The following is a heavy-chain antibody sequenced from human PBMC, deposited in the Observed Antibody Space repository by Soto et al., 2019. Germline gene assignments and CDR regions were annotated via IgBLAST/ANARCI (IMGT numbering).Heavy chain of an antibody. CDR2: IYYSGST. V-gene: IGHV4-39*01. D-gene: IGHD5-12*01. CDR3: ASPRGGYNLALHY. CDR1: GGSISSSSYY. J-gene: IGHJ4*02. Sequence: QLQLQESGPGLVKPSETLSLTCTVSGGSISSSSYYWGWIRQPPGKGLEWIGSIYYSGSTYYNPSLKSRVTISVDTSKNQFSLKLSSVTAADTAVYYCASPRGGYNLALHYWGQGTLVTVSS.